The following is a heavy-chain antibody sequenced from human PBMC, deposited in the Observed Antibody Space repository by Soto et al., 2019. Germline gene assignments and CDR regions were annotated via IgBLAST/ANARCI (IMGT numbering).Heavy chain of an antibody. V-gene: IGHV3-30-3*01. J-gene: IGHJ4*02. CDR3: ARGRGGSYFDY. Sequence: QVQLVESGGGVVQPGRSLRLSCAASGFTFSSYAMHWVRQAPGKGLEWVAVISYDGSNKYYADSVKGRFTISRDNSKNTLYLQMSSLRAEDTAVYYCARGRGGSYFDYWGQGTLVTASS. D-gene: IGHD3-16*01. CDR1: GFTFSSYA. CDR2: ISYDGSNK.